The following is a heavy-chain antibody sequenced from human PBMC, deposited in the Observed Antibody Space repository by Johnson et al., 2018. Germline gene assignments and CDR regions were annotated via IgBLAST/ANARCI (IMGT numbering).Heavy chain of an antibody. Sequence: QVQLVESGAEVKKPGASVKVSCKASGYTFTSYDINWVRQATGQGLEWMGWMNPNSGNTGYVQKFQGRVSMTRNTSISTAYMERSSLRAEDTAVYYCARQVKVPAARGNYYYYMDGWGEGTTVTVSS. CDR2: MNPNSGNT. V-gene: IGHV1-8*01. D-gene: IGHD2-2*01. CDR1: GYTFTSYD. CDR3: ARQVKVPAARGNYYYYMDG. J-gene: IGHJ6*03.